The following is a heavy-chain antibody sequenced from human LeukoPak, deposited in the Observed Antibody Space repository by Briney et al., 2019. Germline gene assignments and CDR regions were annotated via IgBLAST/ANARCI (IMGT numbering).Heavy chain of an antibody. CDR1: GFTFSSYA. CDR2: ISGSGSST. V-gene: IGHV3-23*01. Sequence: GGSLRLSCAASGFTFSSYAMSWVRQAPGKGLEWVSTISGSGSSTDYADSVKGRFTISRDNSKNTLYLQMNSLRAEDTAVYYCAKDLGSSGWYGDYWGQGTLVAVSS. CDR3: AKDLGSSGWYGDY. D-gene: IGHD6-19*01. J-gene: IGHJ4*02.